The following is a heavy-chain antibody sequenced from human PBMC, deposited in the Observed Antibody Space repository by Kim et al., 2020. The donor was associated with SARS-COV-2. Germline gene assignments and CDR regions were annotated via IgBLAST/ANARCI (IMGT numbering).Heavy chain of an antibody. CDR3: ARRVRGYDFNPTLDI. J-gene: IGHJ3*02. CDR2: ISYDGSIK. D-gene: IGHD5-12*01. CDR1: GFIFSSYA. Sequence: GGSLRLSCAASGFIFSSYAMHWVRQAPGKGLEWVAVISYDGSIKYYSESVKGRFTISRDNSKNTLFLQMNSLRNEDTSVYYCARRVRGYDFNPTLDIWGQGTMVTVS. V-gene: IGHV3-30*04.